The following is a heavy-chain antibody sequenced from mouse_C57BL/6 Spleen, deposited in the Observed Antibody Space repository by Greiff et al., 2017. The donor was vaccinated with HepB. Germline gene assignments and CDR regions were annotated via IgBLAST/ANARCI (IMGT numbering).Heavy chain of an antibody. D-gene: IGHD2-12*01. CDR1: GYTFTDYE. Sequence: VKLQESGAELVRPGASVTLSCKASGYTFTDYEMHWVKQTPVHGLEWIGAIDPETGGTAYNQKFKGKAILTADKSSSTAYMELRSLTSEDSAVYYCTRRYDTIYYAMDYWGQGTSVTVSS. CDR3: TRRYDTIYYAMDY. J-gene: IGHJ4*01. CDR2: IDPETGGT. V-gene: IGHV1-15*01.